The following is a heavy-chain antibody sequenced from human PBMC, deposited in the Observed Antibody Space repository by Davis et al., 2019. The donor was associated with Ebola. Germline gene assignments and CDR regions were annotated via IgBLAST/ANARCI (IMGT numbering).Heavy chain of an antibody. D-gene: IGHD4-17*01. J-gene: IGHJ4*02. V-gene: IGHV3-23*01. CDR1: GFTFSSYE. CDR2: ISGSGGST. CDR3: AKCDYGDYGIDY. Sequence: GGSLRLSCAASGFTFSSYEMNWVRQAPGKGLEWVSAISGSGGSTYYADSVKGRFTISRDNSKNTLYLQMNSLRAEDTAVYYCAKCDYGDYGIDYWGQGTLVTVSS.